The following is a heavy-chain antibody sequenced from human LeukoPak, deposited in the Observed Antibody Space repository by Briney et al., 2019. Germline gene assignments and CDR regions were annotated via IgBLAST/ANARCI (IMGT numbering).Heavy chain of an antibody. V-gene: IGHV3-11*04. CDR2: ISSSGSTI. Sequence: GGSLRLSCAASGFTFSDYYMSWIRQAPGKGLEWVSYISSSGSTIYYADSVKGRFTISRDNAKNSLYLQMNSLRAEDTAVYYCARAILREDTMVREPGVIWGQGTMVTVSS. J-gene: IGHJ3*02. CDR1: GFTFSDYY. D-gene: IGHD3-10*01. CDR3: ARAILREDTMVREPGVI.